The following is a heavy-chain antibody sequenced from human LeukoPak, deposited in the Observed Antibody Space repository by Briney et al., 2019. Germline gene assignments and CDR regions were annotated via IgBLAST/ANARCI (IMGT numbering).Heavy chain of an antibody. CDR1: GFTVSSNY. V-gene: IGHV3-53*01. CDR3: AREGQLWLGFDY. CDR2: IYSGGST. D-gene: IGHD5-18*01. Sequence: GGSLRLSCAASGFTVSSNYMSWVRQAPGKGLEWVSVIYSGGSTYYADSVKGRFTISRDNSKNTLYLQMNSLRAEDTAVCYCAREGQLWLGFDYWGQGTLVTVSS. J-gene: IGHJ4*02.